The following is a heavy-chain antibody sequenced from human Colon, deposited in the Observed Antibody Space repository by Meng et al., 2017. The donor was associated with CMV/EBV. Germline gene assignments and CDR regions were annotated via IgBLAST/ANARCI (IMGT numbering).Heavy chain of an antibody. Sequence: SESLSLTCTVSGGSITSSSYYWGWIRQPPGKGREWIGSIYYSGITYYNPSLKSQVTISVDTSKNQFSLKLSSVTAADTAVYYCARPGAPGLAGVYYYGMDVWGQGTTVTVSS. V-gene: IGHV4-39*07. CDR3: ARPGAPGLAGVYYYGMDV. J-gene: IGHJ6*02. CDR1: GGSITSSSYY. D-gene: IGHD3-10*01. CDR2: IYYSGIT.